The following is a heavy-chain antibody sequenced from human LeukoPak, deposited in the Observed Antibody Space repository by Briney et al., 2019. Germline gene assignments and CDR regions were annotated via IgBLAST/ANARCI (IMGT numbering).Heavy chain of an antibody. CDR2: ISYDGSNE. Sequence: GTSLRLSCAASGFTFRSYGMHWVRQAPGRGLEWVAVISYDGSNEYYVDPVKGRFNISRDNSKNTLYLQMHSLRVEDTAVYYCAKDSRGNYVAWFDSWGQGTLVTVSS. V-gene: IGHV3-30*18. CDR1: GFTFRSYG. CDR3: AKDSRGNYVAWFDS. D-gene: IGHD4-11*01. J-gene: IGHJ5*01.